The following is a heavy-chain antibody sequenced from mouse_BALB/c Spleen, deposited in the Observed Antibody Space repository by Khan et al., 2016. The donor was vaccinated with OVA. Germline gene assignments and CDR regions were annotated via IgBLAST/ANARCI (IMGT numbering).Heavy chain of an antibody. CDR2: ISSGGDYT. CDR3: ACHLTGSFAY. D-gene: IGHD4-1*01. V-gene: IGHV5-6*01. Sequence: EVQVVESGGDLVKPGGSLKLSCAASGFTFSSYSMSWVRQTPDKRLEWVATISSGGDYTYYPDSVKGRFTISRDHARNTLYLQMSSLKSEDTAMYYCACHLTGSFAYWGQGTLVTVSA. CDR1: GFTFSSYS. J-gene: IGHJ3*01.